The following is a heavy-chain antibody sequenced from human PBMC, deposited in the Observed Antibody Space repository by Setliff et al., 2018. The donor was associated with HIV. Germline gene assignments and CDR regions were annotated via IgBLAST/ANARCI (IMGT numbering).Heavy chain of an antibody. CDR2: IYHSGSS. J-gene: IGHJ3*01. D-gene: IGHD4-4*01. CDR1: GDSIRNGGYS. CDR3: ARVVETTYISGFGAFDV. V-gene: IGHV4-30-2*01. Sequence: PSETLSLTCVVSGDSIRNGGYSWTWIRQPPGKGLEWIGFIYHSGSSFYNPSLKSRVTISRDGSANQFSLILTSVTAADTGVYYCARVVETTYISGFGAFDVWGQGKVVTVSS.